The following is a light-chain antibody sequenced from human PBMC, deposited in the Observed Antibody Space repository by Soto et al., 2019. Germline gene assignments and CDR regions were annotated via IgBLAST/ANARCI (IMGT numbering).Light chain of an antibody. J-gene: IGLJ1*01. V-gene: IGLV2-11*01. CDR3: CSYAGAVTYV. CDR1: SSDVGGYSY. CDR2: DVS. Sequence: QSALTQPRSLSGSPGHSVTISCTGTSSDVGGYSYVSWYQQHPGKAPKLMISDVSKRPSGVPDRFSGSKFGNTASLTISGLQAEDEADYYCCSYAGAVTYVFGSGTKLTVL.